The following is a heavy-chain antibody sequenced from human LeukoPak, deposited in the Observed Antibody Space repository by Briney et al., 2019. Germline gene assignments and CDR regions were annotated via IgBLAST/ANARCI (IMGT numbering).Heavy chain of an antibody. CDR1: GGSISSGSYY. V-gene: IGHV4-61*02. CDR3: ARAHYDILTAYYGGWFDP. J-gene: IGHJ5*02. Sequence: SQTLSLTCTVSGGSISSGSYYWSWIRQPAGKGLEWIGRIYTSGTIYTSGSTNYNPSLKSRVTMSVDTSKKQVSLKLTSVTAADTAVYYCARAHYDILTAYYGGWFDPWGQGILVAVSS. CDR2: IYTSGTIYTSGST. D-gene: IGHD3-9*01.